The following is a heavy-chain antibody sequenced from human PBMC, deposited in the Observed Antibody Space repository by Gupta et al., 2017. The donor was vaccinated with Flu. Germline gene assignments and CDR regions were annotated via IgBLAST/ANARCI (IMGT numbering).Heavy chain of an antibody. D-gene: IGHD3-3*01. V-gene: IGHV3-48*03. J-gene: IGHJ4*02. CDR3: ARALIAFDPIFGVVIIHDGMDY. Sequence: ISSSGSTIYYADSVKGRFTISRDNAKNSLYLQMNSLRAEDTAVYYCARALIAFDPIFGVVIIHDGMDYWGQGTLVTVSS. CDR2: ISSSGSTI.